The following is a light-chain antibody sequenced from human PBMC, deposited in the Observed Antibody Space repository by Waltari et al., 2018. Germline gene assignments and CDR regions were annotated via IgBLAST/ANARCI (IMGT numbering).Light chain of an antibody. CDR1: ALPKQY. V-gene: IGLV3-25*03. J-gene: IGLJ2*01. CDR3: QSADAGGTYVI. CDR2: KDT. Sequence: SYELTQPPSVSVSPGQPARITCPGEALPKQYASWYQQKPGQAPLLVIYKDTERSSGIPERFSGSSSGTTVTLTISAVQAEDEADYYCQSADAGGTYVIFGGGTKLTVL.